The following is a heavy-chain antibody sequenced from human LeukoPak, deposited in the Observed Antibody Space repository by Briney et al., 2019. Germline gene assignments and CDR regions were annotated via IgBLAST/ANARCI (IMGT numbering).Heavy chain of an antibody. CDR2: ISGSGGST. J-gene: IGHJ6*03. V-gene: IGHV3-23*01. CDR1: GFTFSSYA. D-gene: IGHD6-25*01. CDR3: AAARHAPYYYYYMDV. Sequence: GGSLRLSCAASGFTFSSYAMSWVRQAPGKGLEWVSAISGSGGSTYYADSVKGRFTISRDNSKNTLYLQMSSLRAEDTAVYYCAAARHAPYYYYYMDVWGKGTTVTVSS.